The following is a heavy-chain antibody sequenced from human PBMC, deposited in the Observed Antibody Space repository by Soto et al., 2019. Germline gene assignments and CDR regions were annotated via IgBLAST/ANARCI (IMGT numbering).Heavy chain of an antibody. CDR1: GFTFSSYG. D-gene: IGHD6-19*01. CDR3: ARVGYSSGWYSRDNYYYYGMDV. V-gene: IGHV3-7*05. CDR2: IKQDGSEK. Sequence: GGSLRLSCAASGFTFSSYGMSWVRQAPGKGLEWVANIKQDGSEKYYVDSVKGRFTISRDNAKNSLYLQMNSLRAEDTAVYYCARVGYSSGWYSRDNYYYYGMDVWGQGTTVTVSS. J-gene: IGHJ6*02.